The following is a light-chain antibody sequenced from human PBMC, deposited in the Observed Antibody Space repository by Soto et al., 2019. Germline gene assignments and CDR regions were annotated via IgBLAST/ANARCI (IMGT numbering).Light chain of an antibody. Sequence: EIVLTQSPGTLSLSPGERATLSCRASQSVSSSYLAWYQQKPGQAPRLLIYGASSRATGIPDRFSGSGSGTDFTLTISGLQPEDVATYYCQKYNSVPLAFGGGTKVEIK. CDR3: QKYNSVPLA. CDR1: QSVSSSY. J-gene: IGKJ4*01. CDR2: GAS. V-gene: IGKV3-20*01.